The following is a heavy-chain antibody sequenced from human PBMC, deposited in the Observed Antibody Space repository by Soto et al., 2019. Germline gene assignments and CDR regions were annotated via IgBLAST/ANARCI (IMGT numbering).Heavy chain of an antibody. V-gene: IGHV3-33*01. Sequence: PGGSLRLSCAASGFTFSSYGMHWVRQAPGKGLEWVAVIWYDGSNKYYADSVKGRFTISRDNSKNTLYLQMNSLRAEDTAVYYCARAIAGAPQGYYYYMDVWGKGTTVTVSS. D-gene: IGHD6-13*01. CDR1: GFTFSSYG. CDR3: ARAIAGAPQGYYYYMDV. J-gene: IGHJ6*03. CDR2: IWYDGSNK.